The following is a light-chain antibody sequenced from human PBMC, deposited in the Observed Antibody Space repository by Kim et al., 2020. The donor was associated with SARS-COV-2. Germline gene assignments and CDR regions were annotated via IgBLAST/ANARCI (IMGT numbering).Light chain of an antibody. Sequence: QSITISCTGTSSDVGNSNYASWYQHHPGEAPKVMIYDVTKRPSGVSNRFFGSKSGNTASLTISGLQTEDEADYYCCSYASSGTLIFGGGTQLTVL. CDR3: CSYASSGTLI. CDR2: DVT. J-gene: IGLJ2*01. CDR1: SSDVGNSNY. V-gene: IGLV2-14*03.